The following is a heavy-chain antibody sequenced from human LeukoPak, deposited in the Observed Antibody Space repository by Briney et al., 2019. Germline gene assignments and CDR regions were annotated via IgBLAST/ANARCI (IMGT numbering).Heavy chain of an antibody. CDR2: IYYSGST. J-gene: IGHJ4*02. Sequence: SETLSLTCTVSGGSISSSSYYWGWIRQPPGKGLERIGSIYYSGSTYYNPSLKSRVTISVDTSKNQFSLKLSSVTAADTAVYYCARTAAAERDLDYWGQGTLVTVSS. D-gene: IGHD6-13*01. CDR3: ARTAAAERDLDY. V-gene: IGHV4-39*01. CDR1: GGSISSSSYY.